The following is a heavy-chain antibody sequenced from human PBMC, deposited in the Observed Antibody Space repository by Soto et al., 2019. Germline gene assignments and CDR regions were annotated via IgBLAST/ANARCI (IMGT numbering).Heavy chain of an antibody. Sequence: SGPTLVNPTETLTLTCTVSGFSLSNVRMGVSWIRQPPGKALEWLAHIFSNDEKTYSTSLKSRLTISTDTSRGQVVLTMTDMDPVDTATYYCVRTTIVSFIFDYWGQGTVVTVSS. CDR1: GFSLSNVRMG. CDR3: VRTTIVSFIFDY. D-gene: IGHD3-3*01. J-gene: IGHJ4*02. V-gene: IGHV2-26*01. CDR2: IFSNDEK.